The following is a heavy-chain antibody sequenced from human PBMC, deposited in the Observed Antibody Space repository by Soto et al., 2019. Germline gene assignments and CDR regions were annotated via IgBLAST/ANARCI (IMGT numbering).Heavy chain of an antibody. D-gene: IGHD4-17*01. CDR3: TRGLYGDYAASDY. CDR2: IRSKANSYAT. Sequence: GSLRLSCAASGFTFSGSAMHWVRQASGKGLEWVGRIRSKANSYATAYAASVKGRFTISRDDSKNTAYLQMNSLKTEDTAVYYCTRGLYGDYAASDYWGQGTLVTVSS. CDR1: GFTFSGSA. V-gene: IGHV3-73*01. J-gene: IGHJ4*02.